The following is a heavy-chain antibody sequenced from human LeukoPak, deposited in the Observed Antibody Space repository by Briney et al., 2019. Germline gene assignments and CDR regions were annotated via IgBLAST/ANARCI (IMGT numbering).Heavy chain of an antibody. Sequence: GGSLRLSCEVSGFTFSGSAMNWVRQAPGKGLEWVAVINGNGGDTYYADSVKGRLTISRDNSKDTLYLQMNSLRGEDRAVYYCAKGGGWYFDGIDIWGHGTMVAVSS. CDR3: AKGGGWYFDGIDI. CDR2: INGNGGDT. CDR1: GFTFSGSA. J-gene: IGHJ3*02. V-gene: IGHV3-23*01. D-gene: IGHD6-19*01.